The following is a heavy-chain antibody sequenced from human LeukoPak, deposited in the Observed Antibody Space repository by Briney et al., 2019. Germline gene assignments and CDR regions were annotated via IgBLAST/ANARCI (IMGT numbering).Heavy chain of an antibody. CDR3: ARAASWYGPVGY. CDR1: GFTFSSYS. Sequence: PGGSLRLSCAASGFTFSSYSMNWVRQAPGKGLEWVSSISSSSSYIYYADSVKGRFTISRDNAKNSLYLQMNSLRAEDTAVYYCARAASWYGPVGYWGQGTLVTVSS. D-gene: IGHD6-13*01. V-gene: IGHV3-21*01. CDR2: ISSSSSYI. J-gene: IGHJ4*02.